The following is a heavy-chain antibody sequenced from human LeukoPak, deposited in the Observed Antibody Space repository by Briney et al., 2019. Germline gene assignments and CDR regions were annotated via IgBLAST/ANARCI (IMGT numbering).Heavy chain of an antibody. Sequence: GGSLRLSCAASGFTFSSYSMNWVRQAPGKGLEWVSYISNSGNTIYYADSVKGRFTISRDNAKNSLYLQMNSLRAEDTAVYYCARIEMATILWGQGTLVTVSS. CDR1: GFTFSSYS. J-gene: IGHJ4*02. V-gene: IGHV3-48*01. CDR2: ISNSGNTI. CDR3: ARIEMATIL. D-gene: IGHD5-24*01.